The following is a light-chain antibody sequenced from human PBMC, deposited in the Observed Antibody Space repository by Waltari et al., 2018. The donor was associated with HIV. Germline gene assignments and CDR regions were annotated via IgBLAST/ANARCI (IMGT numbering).Light chain of an antibody. V-gene: IGLV2-14*01. CDR2: EVS. CDR1: SSDVGGYYY. CDR3: SSYTSSTPYV. Sequence: QSALTQPASVSASPGPSITISCTGPSSDVGGYYYVSLYHLYPGKAHKLMIPEVSNRPSGVSNRFSGSKSGNTASLTISGLQAEDEADYYCSSYTSSTPYVFGTGTKVTVL. J-gene: IGLJ1*01.